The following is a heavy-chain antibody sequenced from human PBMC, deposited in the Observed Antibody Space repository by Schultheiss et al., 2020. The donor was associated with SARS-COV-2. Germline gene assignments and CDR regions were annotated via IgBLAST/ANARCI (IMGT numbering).Heavy chain of an antibody. J-gene: IGHJ4*02. D-gene: IGHD3-9*01. V-gene: IGHV3-73*01. CDR2: IRSKANSYAT. Sequence: GESLKISCAASGFTVSSNYMSWVRQASGKGLEWVGRIRSKANSYATAYAASVKGRFTISRDDSKNTAYLQMNSLKTEDTAVYYCTRLGILTGGDYWGQGTLVTVSS. CDR1: GFTVSSNY. CDR3: TRLGILTGGDY.